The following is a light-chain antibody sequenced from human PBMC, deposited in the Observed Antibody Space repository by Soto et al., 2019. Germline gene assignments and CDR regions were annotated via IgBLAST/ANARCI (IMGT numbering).Light chain of an antibody. V-gene: IGKV3-20*01. Sequence: IVLTQSPGTLSLSPGERGTLSCRASQNLGTLYLAWFQQKSGQAPRLLIYSASRRATGIPDRFSGSGSGTEFTLTINRLEPEDSAVYYCQLYGISPHFGQGTRLEIK. CDR3: QLYGISPH. J-gene: IGKJ5*01. CDR1: QNLGTLY. CDR2: SAS.